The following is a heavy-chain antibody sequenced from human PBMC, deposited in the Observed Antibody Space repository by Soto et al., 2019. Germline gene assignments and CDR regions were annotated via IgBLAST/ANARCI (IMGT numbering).Heavy chain of an antibody. J-gene: IGHJ4*02. CDR3: ARGRVDGGELDL. V-gene: IGHV3-33*01. CDR2: IWYDASNK. D-gene: IGHD1-26*01. CDR1: GFTFRTYG. Sequence: VQLVESGGGVVQPGRSLRLSCAASGFTFRTYGMYWVRQAPGKGLEWVAVIWYDASNKYYADSVQGRFTISRDNSENTLYRQMNSLRAEHTAVYYCARGRVDGGELDLWGQGTLVTVSS.